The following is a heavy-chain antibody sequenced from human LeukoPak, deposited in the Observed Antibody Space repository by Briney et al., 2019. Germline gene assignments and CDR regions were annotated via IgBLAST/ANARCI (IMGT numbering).Heavy chain of an antibody. V-gene: IGHV1-69*05. J-gene: IGHJ3*02. CDR1: GGTFSSYA. D-gene: IGHD6-13*01. Sequence: ASVKVSCKASGGTFSSYAINWVRQAPGQGLEWMGRIVPIFGTTNYAQKFQGRVTITTDESTSTAYMELSSVRSEDTAVYYCARDRGERGSSWSLPAHGFDIWGQGTMVTVSS. CDR3: ARDRGERGSSWSLPAHGFDI. CDR2: IVPIFGTT.